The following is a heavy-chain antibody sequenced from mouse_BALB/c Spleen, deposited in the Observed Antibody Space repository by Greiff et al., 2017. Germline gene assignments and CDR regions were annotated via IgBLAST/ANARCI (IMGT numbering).Heavy chain of an antibody. D-gene: IGHD1-1*01. Sequence: VQLQQSGAELVRPGTSVKVSCKASGYAFTNYLIEWVKQRPGQGLEWIGVINPGSGGTNYNEKLKGKATLTADKSSSTAYMQLSSLTSDDSAVYFCARWGYGSSYWGQGTTLTVSS. V-gene: IGHV1-54*01. J-gene: IGHJ2*01. CDR1: GYAFTNYL. CDR2: INPGSGGT. CDR3: ARWGYGSSY.